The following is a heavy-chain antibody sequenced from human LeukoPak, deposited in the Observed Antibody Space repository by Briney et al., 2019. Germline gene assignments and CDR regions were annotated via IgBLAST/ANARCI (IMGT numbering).Heavy chain of an antibody. Sequence: PEASVKVSCKASGGTFSSYAISWVRQAPGQGLEWMGGIIPIFGTANYAQKFQGRVTITTDESTSTAYMELSSLRSEDTAVYYCARGGFLEWLSSWFDPWGQGTLVTVSS. V-gene: IGHV1-69*05. J-gene: IGHJ5*02. CDR3: ARGGFLEWLSSWFDP. CDR2: IIPIFGTA. D-gene: IGHD3-3*01. CDR1: GGTFSSYA.